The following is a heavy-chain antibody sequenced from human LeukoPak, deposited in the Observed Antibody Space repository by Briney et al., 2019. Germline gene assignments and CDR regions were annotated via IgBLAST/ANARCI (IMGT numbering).Heavy chain of an antibody. CDR2: IYTSGST. CDR1: GGSISSYY. J-gene: IGHJ4*02. D-gene: IGHD3-22*01. V-gene: IGHV4-4*07. Sequence: SETLSLTCTVSGGSISSYYWSWIRQPAGKGLEWIGRIYTSGSTNYNPSLKSRVTMSVDTSKNQFSLKLSSVTAADTAVYYCARDHYVSRGYYSQTDFDYWAQGTLVTVSS. CDR3: ARDHYVSRGYYSQTDFDY.